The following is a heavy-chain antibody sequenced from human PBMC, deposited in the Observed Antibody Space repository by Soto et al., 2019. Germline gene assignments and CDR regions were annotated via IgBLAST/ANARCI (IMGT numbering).Heavy chain of an antibody. CDR3: TRWVGGSMYDNSGKYDS. CDR1: GFIFSGSG. Sequence: QVQLVESGGGVVQPGRSLRLTCAASGFIFSGSGMHWVRQAPGKGLEWVALVSNDGIRKYYGDSVKGRFTISRDNAEKTLYLQMNSLRAEDTAGYYCTRWVGGSMYDNSGKYDSWGQGTRVTVSS. CDR2: VSNDGIRK. J-gene: IGHJ5*01. V-gene: IGHV3-30*03. D-gene: IGHD3-22*01.